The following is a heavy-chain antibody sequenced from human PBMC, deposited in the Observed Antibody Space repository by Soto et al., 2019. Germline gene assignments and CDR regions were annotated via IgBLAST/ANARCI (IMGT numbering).Heavy chain of an antibody. CDR2: INDSGSA. V-gene: IGHV4-34*02. D-gene: IGHD1-7*01. J-gene: IGHJ6*02. CDR1: GGSFSVYS. Sequence: QVQLQQWGAGLLKASETLSLTCAVYGGSFSVYSWSWIRQPPGKGLEWIGEINDSGSANYNPSLRSRVTISVARSMSQFSLKVTSVTAADTAVYVCARGSKKFHLIRTQSLDVWGQGTTVTVSS. CDR3: ARGSKKFHLIRTQSLDV.